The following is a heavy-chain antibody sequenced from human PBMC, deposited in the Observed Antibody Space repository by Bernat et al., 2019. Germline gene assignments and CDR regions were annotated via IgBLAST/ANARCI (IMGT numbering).Heavy chain of an antibody. Sequence: QVQLQQGGAGLLKPSETLSLTCAVYGESFSTYYWSWIRQPPGKGLEWIGEINHSGSTNYNPSLKSRVTISVDRSKNQFSRKLSSMTAADTAVYYCARGASNTWFDPRGQGTLATVSS. CDR3: ARGASNTWFDP. D-gene: IGHD2-2*01. CDR2: INHSGST. J-gene: IGHJ5*02. CDR1: GESFSTYY. V-gene: IGHV4-34*02.